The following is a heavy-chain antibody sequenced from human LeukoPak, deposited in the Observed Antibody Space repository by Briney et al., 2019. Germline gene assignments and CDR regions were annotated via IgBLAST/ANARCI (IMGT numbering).Heavy chain of an antibody. CDR2: INPNSGGT. D-gene: IGHD1-1*01. V-gene: IGHV1-2*02. CDR1: GYTFTGYY. CDR3: ARKGLATGTLDY. J-gene: IGHJ4*02. Sequence: ASVKVSCKASGYTFTGYYMHWVRQAPGQGLEWMGWINPNSGGTNYAQKFQGRVTMTRDASISTAYMELSRLRSDDTAVYYCARKGLATGTLDYWGQGTLVTVSS.